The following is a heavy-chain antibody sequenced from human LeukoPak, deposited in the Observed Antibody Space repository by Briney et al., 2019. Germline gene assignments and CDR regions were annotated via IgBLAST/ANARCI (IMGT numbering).Heavy chain of an antibody. Sequence: SETLSLTCTVSGGSISSSSYYWGWIRQPPGKGLEWIGNIYYSGSTYYNPSLKSRVTISVDTSKNQFSLKLSSVTAADTAVYYCARHEGFGVSGSILDYWGQGTLVTVSS. D-gene: IGHD3-10*01. J-gene: IGHJ4*02. CDR3: ARHEGFGVSGSILDY. V-gene: IGHV4-39*01. CDR2: IYYSGST. CDR1: GGSISSSSYY.